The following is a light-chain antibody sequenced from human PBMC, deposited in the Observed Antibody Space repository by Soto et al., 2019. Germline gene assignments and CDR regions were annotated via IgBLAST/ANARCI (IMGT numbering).Light chain of an antibody. J-gene: IGKJ4*01. CDR1: QDISSW. V-gene: IGKV1D-16*01. CDR2: GAT. CDR3: QQYQRYPPS. Sequence: DIQMTQSPSFVSASVGDRVTITCRASQDISSWLVWYQQKPGKAPKSLIYGATYLQSGVPSRFSGSEFGTEFSLTISSLQPEDIATYYCQQYQRYPPSFGGGTKVDIK.